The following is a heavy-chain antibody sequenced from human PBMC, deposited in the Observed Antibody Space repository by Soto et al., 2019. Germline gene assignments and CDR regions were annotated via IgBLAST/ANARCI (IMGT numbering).Heavy chain of an antibody. Sequence: GGSLRLSCAASGFTVSSNYMSWVRQAPGKGLEWVSVIYSGGSTYYADSVKGRFTISRDNSKNTLYLQMNSLRAEDTAVYYCARGSTYSYFDYWGQGTLVTVSS. CDR2: IYSGGST. J-gene: IGHJ4*02. V-gene: IGHV3-66*01. D-gene: IGHD2-15*01. CDR3: ARGSTYSYFDY. CDR1: GFTVSSNY.